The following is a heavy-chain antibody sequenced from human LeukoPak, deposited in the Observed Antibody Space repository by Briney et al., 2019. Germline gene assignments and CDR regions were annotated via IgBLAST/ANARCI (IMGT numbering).Heavy chain of an antibody. D-gene: IGHD5-12*01. CDR1: GGSISSSNW. Sequence: SGTLSLTCAVSGGSISSSNWWSWVRQPPGKGLEWIGYIYYSGSTYYNPSLKSRVTISVDTSKNQFSLKLSSVTAADTAVYYCARDNKATTGIDYWGQGTLVTVSS. J-gene: IGHJ4*02. CDR2: IYYSGST. V-gene: IGHV4-4*02. CDR3: ARDNKATTGIDY.